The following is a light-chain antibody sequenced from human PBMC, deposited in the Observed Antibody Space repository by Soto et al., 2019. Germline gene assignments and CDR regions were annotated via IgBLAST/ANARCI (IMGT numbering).Light chain of an antibody. Sequence: TENSSDVGGYNYVSWYQQHPGKAPKLMIYEVSKRPSGVPDRFSGSKSGNTASLTVSGLQAEDEADYYCSSYAGSNNLYVFGTGTKVTVL. CDR2: EVS. CDR1: SSDVGGYNY. J-gene: IGLJ1*01. CDR3: SSYAGSNNLYV. V-gene: IGLV2-8*01.